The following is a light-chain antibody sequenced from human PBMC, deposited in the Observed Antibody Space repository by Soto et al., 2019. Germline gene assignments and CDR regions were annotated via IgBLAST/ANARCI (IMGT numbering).Light chain of an antibody. CDR3: SSYTGTNSFV. V-gene: IGLV2-14*01. J-gene: IGLJ1*01. Sequence: QSALTQPASVSGSPGQSVTISCTGTTSDVGGYISVSWYQQHPGKAPKLMIYEVSNRPSGVSNRFSGSKSGDTASLTISGLQAEDEADYYCSSYTGTNSFVFGTGTKLTVL. CDR2: EVS. CDR1: TSDVGGYIS.